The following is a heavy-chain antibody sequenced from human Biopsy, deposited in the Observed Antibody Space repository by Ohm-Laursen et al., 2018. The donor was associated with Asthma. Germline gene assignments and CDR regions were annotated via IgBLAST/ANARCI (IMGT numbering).Heavy chain of an antibody. CDR2: ISSSSSYI. D-gene: IGHD3-3*01. Sequence: SLRLSCAASGFTFSSYAVHWVRQAPGKGLEWVSSISSSSSYIYYADSVKGRFTISRGNAKNSLYLQMNSLRAEDTAVYYCARVDTIFGVVIPIYYYYGMDVWGQGTTVTVSS. CDR3: ARVDTIFGVVIPIYYYYGMDV. J-gene: IGHJ6*02. CDR1: GFTFSSYA. V-gene: IGHV3-21*01.